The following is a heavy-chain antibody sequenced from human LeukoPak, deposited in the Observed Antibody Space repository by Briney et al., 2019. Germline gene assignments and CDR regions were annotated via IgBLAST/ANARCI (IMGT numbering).Heavy chain of an antibody. V-gene: IGHV1-2*02. CDR1: GYTFTVYY. CDR2: INPNSGGT. D-gene: IGHD1-14*01. CDR3: APLGAGMGDFDY. J-gene: IGHJ4*02. Sequence: ASVKVSCKASGYTFTVYYMHCVRHAPGQGLEWMGWINPNSGGTNYAQKFQGRVTMTRDTSISTAYMELSRLRYDDTAVYYCAPLGAGMGDFDYWGQGTLVTVSS.